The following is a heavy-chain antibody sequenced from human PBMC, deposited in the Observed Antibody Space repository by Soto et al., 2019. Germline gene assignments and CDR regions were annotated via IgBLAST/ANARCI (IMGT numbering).Heavy chain of an antibody. CDR1: GYTFTSYA. CDR2: INAGNGNT. J-gene: IGHJ4*02. CDR3: ARSGGSSWSFDY. V-gene: IGHV1-3*01. D-gene: IGHD6-13*01. Sequence: QVQLVQSGAEVKKPGASVKVSCKASGYTFTSYAMHWVRQAPGQRLEWMGWINAGNGNTKYSQKFQGRVTITRDTSASTAYMELSSLRSEDTAVNYCARSGGSSWSFDYWGQGTLVTVSS.